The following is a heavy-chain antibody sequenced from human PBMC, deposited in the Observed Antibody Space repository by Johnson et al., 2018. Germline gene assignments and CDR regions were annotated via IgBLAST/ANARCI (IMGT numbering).Heavy chain of an antibody. CDR2: ISWNSGSI. CDR1: GFTFDDYA. Sequence: VQLVQSGGGLVQPGRSLRLSCAASGFTFDDYAMHWVRQAPGKGLERVSGISWNSGSIGYAVSVKGRFTISRENAKDSLYLQMNSLKAEDTALYCCAYDSSGYYLYMDVWGKGTTVTVSS. D-gene: IGHD3-22*01. V-gene: IGHV3-9*01. J-gene: IGHJ6*03. CDR3: AYDSSGYYLYMDV.